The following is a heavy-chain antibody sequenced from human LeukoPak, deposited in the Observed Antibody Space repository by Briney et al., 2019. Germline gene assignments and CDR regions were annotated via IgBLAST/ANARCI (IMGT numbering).Heavy chain of an antibody. CDR3: AKDPNGDYVGAFDF. Sequence: PGRSLRLSCAASGFTFSSYGMHWVPQTPGKGLEWVALIWYDGSSKHYADSVRGRFTISRDNSKNTLYLQMNSLRVEDTAMYYCAKDPNGDYVGAFDFWGQGTLVSVSS. V-gene: IGHV3-33*06. CDR1: GFTFSSYG. D-gene: IGHD4-23*01. J-gene: IGHJ3*01. CDR2: IWYDGSSK.